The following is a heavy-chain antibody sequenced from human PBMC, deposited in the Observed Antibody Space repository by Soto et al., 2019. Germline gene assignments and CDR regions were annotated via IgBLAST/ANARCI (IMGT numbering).Heavy chain of an antibody. D-gene: IGHD3-22*01. J-gene: IGHJ4*02. Sequence: GGSLRLSCAASGFTFSGSAMHWVRQASGKGLEWVGRIRSKANSYATAYAASVKGRFTISRDDSKNTAYLQMNSLKTEDTAVYYCTIPAYYYDSSGYWPWGQGTLVTVSS. CDR1: GFTFSGSA. CDR3: TIPAYYYDSSGYWP. CDR2: IRSKANSYAT. V-gene: IGHV3-73*01.